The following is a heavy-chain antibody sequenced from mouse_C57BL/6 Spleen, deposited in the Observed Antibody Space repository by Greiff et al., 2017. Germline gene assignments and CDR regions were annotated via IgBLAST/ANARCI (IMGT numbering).Heavy chain of an antibody. CDR3: GRLRSGYFDV. V-gene: IGHV1-26*01. J-gene: IGHJ1*03. CDR1: GYTFTDYY. D-gene: IGHD6-1*01. Sequence: EVQLQQSGPELVKPGASVKISCKASGYTFTDYYMNWVKQSHGKSLEWIGDINPNNGGTSYNQKFKGKATLTVDKSSSTAYMELRSLTSEDSAVYYCGRLRSGYFDVWGTGTTVTVSS. CDR2: INPNNGGT.